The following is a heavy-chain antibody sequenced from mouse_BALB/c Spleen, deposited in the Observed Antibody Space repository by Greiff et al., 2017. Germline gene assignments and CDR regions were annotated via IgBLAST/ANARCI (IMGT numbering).Heavy chain of an antibody. CDR3: TTTASWFAY. V-gene: IGHV6-6*02. Sequence: EVMLVESGGGLVQPGGSMKLSCVASGFTFSSYWMSWVRQSPEKGLEWVAEIRLKSDNYATHYAESVKGKFTISRDDSKSRLYLQMNSLRAEDTGIYYCTTTASWFAYWGQGTLVTVSA. D-gene: IGHD1-2*01. J-gene: IGHJ3*01. CDR1: GFTFSSYW. CDR2: IRLKSDNYAT.